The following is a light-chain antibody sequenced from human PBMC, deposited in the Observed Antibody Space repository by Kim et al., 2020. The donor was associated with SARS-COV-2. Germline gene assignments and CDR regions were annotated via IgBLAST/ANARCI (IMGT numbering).Light chain of an antibody. CDR3: QSYDNTNWV. CDR1: SCSIASSY. V-gene: IGLV6-57*03. J-gene: IGLJ3*02. CDR2: EDH. Sequence: GKTVTISCTRSSCSIASSYVQWFQQRPASAPTTVIYEDHHRPSGVPDRFSGSTDRSSNSASLTISGLEFEDEADYYCQSYDNTNWVLGGGTQLTVL.